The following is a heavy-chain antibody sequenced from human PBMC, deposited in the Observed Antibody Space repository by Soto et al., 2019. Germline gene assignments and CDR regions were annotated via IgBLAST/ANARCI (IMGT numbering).Heavy chain of an antibody. CDR3: AKGRSYYYYYGKDV. V-gene: IGHV3-23*01. CDR2: IIDSGAST. CDR1: GVTFSSCA. Sequence: GGSLRLSCAASGVTFSSCAMGWVRQAPGKGLEWVSDIIDSGASTYYADSVKGRFTISRDNSKSTLYLQMNSLRAEDTALYYCAKGRSYYYYYGKDVWGQGTTVTVSS. J-gene: IGHJ6*02.